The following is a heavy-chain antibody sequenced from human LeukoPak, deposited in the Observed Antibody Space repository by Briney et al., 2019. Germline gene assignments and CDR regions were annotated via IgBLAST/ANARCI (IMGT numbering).Heavy chain of an antibody. V-gene: IGHV3-49*03. CDR1: GFTFGDYA. J-gene: IGHJ4*02. D-gene: IGHD4-23*01. CDR3: TRVLRGYGGYYFDY. CDR2: IRSKAYGGTT. Sequence: PGGSLRLSCTASGFTFGDYAMSWFRQAPGKGLEWVGFIRSKAYGGTTEYAASVRGRFTISRDDSKSIAYLQMNSLKTEDTAVYYCTRVLRGYGGYYFDYWGQGTLVTVSS.